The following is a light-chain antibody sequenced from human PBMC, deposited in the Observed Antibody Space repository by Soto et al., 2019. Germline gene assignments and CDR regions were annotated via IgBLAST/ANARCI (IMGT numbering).Light chain of an antibody. CDR2: AAS. CDR3: QQSYSTPPT. Sequence: DIQMTQSPSSLSASVGDRVTITCRASQSISSYLNWYQQKPGKAPKLLIYAASSLQSGVPSRFSGSGSGTDFTLTISSXQPEDFATYDCQQSYSTPPTFGGGTKVDIK. CDR1: QSISSY. J-gene: IGKJ4*01. V-gene: IGKV1-39*01.